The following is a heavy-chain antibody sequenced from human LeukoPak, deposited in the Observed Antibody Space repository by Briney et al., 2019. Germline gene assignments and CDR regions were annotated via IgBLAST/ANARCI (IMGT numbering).Heavy chain of an antibody. Sequence: GGSLRLSCSASGFTFSSYAMHWVRQAPGKGLEWVEIISYDGSTTHYSNSVKGRSTISRDNSRNTVYLQMNTLRPEDTAVYYCARGHGSGSFLIDYWGQGTLVTVSS. J-gene: IGHJ4*02. D-gene: IGHD3-10*01. V-gene: IGHV3-30-3*01. CDR3: ARGHGSGSFLIDY. CDR2: ISYDGSTT. CDR1: GFTFSSYA.